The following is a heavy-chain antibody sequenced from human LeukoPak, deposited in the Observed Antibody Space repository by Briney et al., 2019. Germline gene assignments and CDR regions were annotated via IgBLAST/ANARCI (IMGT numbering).Heavy chain of an antibody. J-gene: IGHJ4*02. D-gene: IGHD6-19*01. V-gene: IGHV4-61*02. CDR1: GRSITSGSYY. Sequence: PSQTLSLTSTVSGRSITSGSYYWSWIRQAGGKGLEWIGRIYTSGSINYNPSLKSRVPISEDTSKNQFSLKLSSVTAADTAVYYCARGGSGWFEFDYWGQGTLVTVSS. CDR2: IYTSGSI. CDR3: ARGGSGWFEFDY.